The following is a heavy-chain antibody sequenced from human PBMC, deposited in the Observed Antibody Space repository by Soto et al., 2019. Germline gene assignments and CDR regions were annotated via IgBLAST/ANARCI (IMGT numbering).Heavy chain of an antibody. CDR3: ARGLGHFKGVFDY. J-gene: IGHJ4*02. CDR2: IYSGGST. D-gene: IGHD3-16*01. V-gene: IGHV3-53*01. Sequence: GSLKLSCAASGFSVSSNYMTWVRQAPGKGLEWVSVIYSGGSTYYADSVKGRFTISRDYSKNTLYLRMNSLRAEDTAVYYCARGLGHFKGVFDYWGQGTLVTVSS. CDR1: GFSVSSNY.